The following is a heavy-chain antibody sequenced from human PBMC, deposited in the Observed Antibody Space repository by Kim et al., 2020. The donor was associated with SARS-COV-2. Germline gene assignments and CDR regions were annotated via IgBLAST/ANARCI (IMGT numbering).Heavy chain of an antibody. CDR2: IKSKTDGETT. CDR3: TSLIVGATWDDY. V-gene: IGHV3-15*01. CDR1: GFTFSNAW. J-gene: IGHJ4*02. Sequence: GGSLRLSCAASGFTFSNAWMSWVRQAPGKGLEWVGRIKSKTDGETTDYAAPVKGRFTISRDDSKNTLYLQMNSLKTEDTAVYYCTSLIVGATWDDYWGQGTLVTVSS. D-gene: IGHD1-26*01.